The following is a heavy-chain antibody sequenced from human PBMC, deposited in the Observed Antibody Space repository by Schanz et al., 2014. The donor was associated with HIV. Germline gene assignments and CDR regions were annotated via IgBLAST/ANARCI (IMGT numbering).Heavy chain of an antibody. D-gene: IGHD4-17*01. CDR2: ISYDGSNK. J-gene: IGHJ6*02. V-gene: IGHV3-33*05. CDR1: GFTFSSFA. Sequence: VQLVESGGGVVQPGRSLRLSCAASGFTFSSFAMHWVRQAPGKGLEWVAVISYDGSNKYYADSVKGRFTISRDNSKNTLYLQMSRLRVEDTAVYYCARDFFADGDLFYYDYYGMDVWGQGTTVTVSS. CDR3: ARDFFADGDLFYYDYYGMDV.